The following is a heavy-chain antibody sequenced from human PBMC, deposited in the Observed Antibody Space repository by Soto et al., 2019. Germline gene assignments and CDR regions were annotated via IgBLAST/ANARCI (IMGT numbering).Heavy chain of an antibody. CDR2: IYYSGST. J-gene: IGHJ4*02. CDR1: GGSISSGDYY. Sequence: SETLSLTCTVSGGSISSGDYYWSWIRQPPGKGLEWIGYIYYSGSTYYNPSLKSRVTISVDTSKNQFSLKLSSVTAADTAVYYCARELLRKYYFDYWGQGTLVTVS. V-gene: IGHV4-30-4*01. D-gene: IGHD2-21*01. CDR3: ARELLRKYYFDY.